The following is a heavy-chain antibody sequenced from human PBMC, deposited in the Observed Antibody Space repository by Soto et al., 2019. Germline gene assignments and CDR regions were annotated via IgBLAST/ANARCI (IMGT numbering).Heavy chain of an antibody. J-gene: IGHJ4*02. V-gene: IGHV1-69*05. CDR1: GGTFSSYA. Sequence: QVQLVQSGAEVKKPGSSVKVSCKASGGTFSSYAISWVRQAPGQGLEWMGGIIPIFGTANYAQKFQGRVTXTXDXXPSTAYMELSSLRSEDTAVYYCARSIVGAPSGGGYWGQGTLVTVSS. D-gene: IGHD1-26*01. CDR2: IIPIFGTA. CDR3: ARSIVGAPSGGGY.